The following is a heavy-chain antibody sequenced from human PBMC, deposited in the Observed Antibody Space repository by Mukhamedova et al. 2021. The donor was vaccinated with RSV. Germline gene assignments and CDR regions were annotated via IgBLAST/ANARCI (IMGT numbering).Heavy chain of an antibody. Sequence: EWIGYIYHSGSTYYNPSLKSRVTISVDTSENHFSLSLSSVTAADTAVYHCARVHSDCGTLMCYKGYLDSWGQGTRVIVSS. D-gene: IGHD2-21*01. CDR3: ARVHSDCGTLMCYKGYLDS. V-gene: IGHV4-31*02. J-gene: IGHJ4*02. CDR2: IYHSGST.